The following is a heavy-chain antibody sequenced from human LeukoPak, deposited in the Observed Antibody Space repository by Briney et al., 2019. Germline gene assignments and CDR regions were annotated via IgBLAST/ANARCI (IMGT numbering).Heavy chain of an antibody. CDR1: GFTFSSYG. D-gene: IGHD4-17*01. CDR3: AKDYGDYVPPGIDY. J-gene: IGHJ4*02. Sequence: HTGGSLRLSCAASGFTFSSYGMHWVRQAPGKGLEWVSAISGSGGSTYYADSVKGRFTISRDNSKNTLYLQMNSLRAEDTAVYYCAKDYGDYVPPGIDYWGQGTLVTVSS. CDR2: ISGSGGST. V-gene: IGHV3-23*01.